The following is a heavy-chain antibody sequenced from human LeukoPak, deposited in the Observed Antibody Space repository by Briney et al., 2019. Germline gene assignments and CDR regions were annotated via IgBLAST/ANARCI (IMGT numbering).Heavy chain of an antibody. Sequence: GGSLRLSCAASGFTFSNYWMSWVRQAPGKGLEWVANINQDGTEIYSVESVKGRFTISRGNAKNSLFLQMNSLRAEDTALYFCARDSDYGDYFDHWGQGTLVTVSS. CDR2: INQDGTEI. CDR1: GFTFSNYW. CDR3: ARDSDYGDYFDH. J-gene: IGHJ4*02. D-gene: IGHD4-17*01. V-gene: IGHV3-7*01.